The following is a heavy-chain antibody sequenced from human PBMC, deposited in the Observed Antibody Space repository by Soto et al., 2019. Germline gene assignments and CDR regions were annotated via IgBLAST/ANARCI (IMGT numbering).Heavy chain of an antibody. CDR1: GGSITDYY. CDR3: ARAFAGFGAYWYFDL. CDR2: GYHSVSI. V-gene: IGHV4-59*01. D-gene: IGHD3-16*01. Sequence: SETLSLTCTVSGGSITDYYCSWIRQPPGKALEWIGYGYHSVSIHYNPSLKTRVTISVDTSENQFSLRLSSVTAADTAVYYCARAFAGFGAYWYFDLWGRGTLVTVSS. J-gene: IGHJ2*01.